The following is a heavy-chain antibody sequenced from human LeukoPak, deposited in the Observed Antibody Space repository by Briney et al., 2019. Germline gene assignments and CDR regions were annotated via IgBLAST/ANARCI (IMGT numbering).Heavy chain of an antibody. CDR2: INHSGST. D-gene: IGHD3-3*01. V-gene: IGHV4-34*01. CDR1: GGSFSGYY. Sequence: PSETLSLTCAVYGGSFSGYYWSWIRQPPGKGLEWIGEINHSGSTNYNPSLKSRVTISVDTSKNQFSVKLSSVTAADTAVYYCARRFRYYYYMDVWGKGTTVTVSS. CDR3: ARRFRYYYYMDV. J-gene: IGHJ6*03.